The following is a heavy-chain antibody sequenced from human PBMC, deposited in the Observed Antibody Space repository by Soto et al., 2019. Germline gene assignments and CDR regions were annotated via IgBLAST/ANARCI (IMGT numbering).Heavy chain of an antibody. CDR2: INAGNGNT. CDR3: SKDWVDPTMIVVVIHQAEYFQH. V-gene: IGHV1-3*01. CDR1: GYTFTSYA. Sequence: ASVKVSCKASGYTFTSYARHWVRQAPGQRKEWMGWINAGNGNTKYSQKFQGRVTITRDTSASTAYMELNSLRAEDTAVYYCSKDWVDPTMIVVVIHQAEYFQHWGQGTLVTVSS. D-gene: IGHD3-22*01. J-gene: IGHJ1*01.